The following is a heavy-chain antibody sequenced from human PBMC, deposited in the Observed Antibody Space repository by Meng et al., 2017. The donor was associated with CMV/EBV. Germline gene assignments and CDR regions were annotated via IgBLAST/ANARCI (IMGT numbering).Heavy chain of an antibody. CDR1: GYTFTGYY. CDR3: ARVPPNEGIWDY. CDR2: INPNSGGT. J-gene: IGHJ4*02. Sequence: ASVKVSCKASGYTFTGYYMHWVRQAPGQGLEWMGWINPNSGGTNYAQKFQGRVTMTRDTSISTAYMELSRLRSEDTALYYCARVPPNEGIWDYWGQGTLVTVSS. D-gene: IGHD1-1*01. V-gene: IGHV1-2*02.